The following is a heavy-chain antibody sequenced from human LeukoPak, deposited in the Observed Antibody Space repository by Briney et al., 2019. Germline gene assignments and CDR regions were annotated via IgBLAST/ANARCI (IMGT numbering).Heavy chain of an antibody. J-gene: IGHJ6*03. D-gene: IGHD3-10*01. CDR1: GFTFSSYS. CDR3: ARDGERVTYYYYYYYMDA. Sequence: GGSLRLSCAASGFTFSSYSMNWVRQAPGKGLEWVSYISSSSSTIYYADSVKGRFTISRDNAKNSLYLQMNSLRADDTAVYYCARDGERVTYYYYYYYMDAWGKGTTVTVSS. CDR2: ISSSSSTI. V-gene: IGHV3-48*01.